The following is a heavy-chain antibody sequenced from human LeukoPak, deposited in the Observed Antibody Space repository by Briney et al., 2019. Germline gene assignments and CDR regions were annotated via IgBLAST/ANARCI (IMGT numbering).Heavy chain of an antibody. CDR2: IYPGDSDT. J-gene: IGHJ4*02. CDR1: GYRFTSFW. D-gene: IGHD6-19*01. CDR3: ARLTNTGWYSFDY. V-gene: IGHV5-51*03. Sequence: GQSLKLSCKASGYRFTSFWIRWVRQMLGIGLQCMTIIYPGDSDTRFSPSFQGQVTISADKSISTAYLQWHSLKASDTAIYFCARLTNTGWYSFDYWGQGTLVTVSS.